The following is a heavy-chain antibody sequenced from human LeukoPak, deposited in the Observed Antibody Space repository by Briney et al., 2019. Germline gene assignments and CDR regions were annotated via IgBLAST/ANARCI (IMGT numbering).Heavy chain of an antibody. Sequence: SETLSLTCTVSGGSMSGYFWSWIRQPPGKGLEWIGYIYSSGSTNYNPSLKSRVTISLDTSKKQFSLKLSSVTAADTAVYYCARHPYCGGDCYRAFDIWGQGTMVTVSS. V-gene: IGHV4-59*08. CDR2: IYSSGST. D-gene: IGHD2-21*02. J-gene: IGHJ3*02. CDR1: GGSMSGYF. CDR3: ARHPYCGGDCYRAFDI.